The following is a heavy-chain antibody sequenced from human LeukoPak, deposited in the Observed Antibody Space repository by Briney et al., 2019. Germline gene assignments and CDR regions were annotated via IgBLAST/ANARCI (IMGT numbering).Heavy chain of an antibody. CDR3: ARGGHWGIYYYYYMDV. D-gene: IGHD7-27*01. Sequence: SETLSLTCAVYGGSFSGYYWSWIRQPPGKGLEWIGEINHSGSTNYNPSLKSRVTISVDTSKNQFSLKLSSVTAADTAVYYCARGGHWGIYYYYYMDVRGKGTTVTVSS. CDR2: INHSGST. J-gene: IGHJ6*03. V-gene: IGHV4-34*01. CDR1: GGSFSGYY.